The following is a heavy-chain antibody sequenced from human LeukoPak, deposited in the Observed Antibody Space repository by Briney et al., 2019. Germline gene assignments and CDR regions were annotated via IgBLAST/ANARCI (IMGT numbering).Heavy chain of an antibody. Sequence: SETLSLTCTVSADSFSSSSCYWGWLRQRPGKGLEWSGSIYYSRSTYYKTSLKSRVIMSVDTSKNQFSLKLSSATAADTAVYYGARLAYNGDDVNYWGQGTLVTVST. CDR3: ARLAYNGDDVNY. J-gene: IGHJ4*02. CDR1: ADSFSSSSCY. D-gene: IGHD4-17*01. V-gene: IGHV4-39*01. CDR2: IYYSRST.